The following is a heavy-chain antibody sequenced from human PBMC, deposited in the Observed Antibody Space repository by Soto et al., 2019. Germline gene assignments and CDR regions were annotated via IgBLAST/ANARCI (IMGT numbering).Heavy chain of an antibody. D-gene: IGHD6-13*01. J-gene: IGHJ4*02. Sequence: SETLSLTCTVSGGSISSYYWSWIRQPPGKGLEWIGYIYYSGSTNYNPSLKSRVTISVDTSKNQFSLRLSSVTAADTAVYFCARHTIAAPYYFDYWGQGTLVTVSS. CDR3: ARHTIAAPYYFDY. CDR1: GGSISSYY. V-gene: IGHV4-59*08. CDR2: IYYSGST.